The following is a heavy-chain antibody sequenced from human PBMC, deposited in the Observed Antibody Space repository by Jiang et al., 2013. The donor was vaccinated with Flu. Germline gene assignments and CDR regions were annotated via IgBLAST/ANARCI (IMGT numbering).Heavy chain of an antibody. CDR3: ATLYFGDFDY. CDR2: ISSSSSYI. V-gene: IGHV3-21*01. CDR1: SYS. J-gene: IGHJ4*02. D-gene: IGHD3-9*01. Sequence: SYSMNWVARXQEGLEWVSSISSSSSYIYYADSVKGRFTISRDNAKNSLYLQMNSLRAEDTAVYYCATLYFGDFDYWGQGTLVTVSS.